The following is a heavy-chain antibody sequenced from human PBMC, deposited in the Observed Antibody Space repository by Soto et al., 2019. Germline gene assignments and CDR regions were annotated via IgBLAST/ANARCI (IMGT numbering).Heavy chain of an antibody. Sequence: ASVKVSCKASGYTFTSYGISWVRQAPGQGLEWMGWISAYNGNTNYAQKLQGRVTMTTDTSTSTAYMELRSLRSDDTAVYYCARSPNYQYYYYMDVWGKGTTVTVSS. J-gene: IGHJ6*03. V-gene: IGHV1-18*01. CDR3: ARSPNYQYYYYMDV. CDR2: ISAYNGNT. D-gene: IGHD1-7*01. CDR1: GYTFTSYG.